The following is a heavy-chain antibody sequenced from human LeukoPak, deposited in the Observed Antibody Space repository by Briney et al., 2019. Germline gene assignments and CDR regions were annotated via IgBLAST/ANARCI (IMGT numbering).Heavy chain of an antibody. J-gene: IGHJ5*02. Sequence: SETLSLTCTVSGYSISSGYYWGWIRQPPGKGLEWIGSIYHSGSTYYNPSLKSRVTISVDTSKNQFSLKLSSVTAADTAVYYCARGEGYYGSGSYDWFDPWGQGTLVTVSS. CDR2: IYHSGST. CDR1: GYSISSGYY. D-gene: IGHD3-10*01. CDR3: ARGEGYYGSGSYDWFDP. V-gene: IGHV4-38-2*02.